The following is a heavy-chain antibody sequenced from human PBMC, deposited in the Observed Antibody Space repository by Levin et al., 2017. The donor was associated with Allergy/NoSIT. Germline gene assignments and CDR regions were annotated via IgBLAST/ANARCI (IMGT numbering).Heavy chain of an antibody. CDR3: ARDGDYDILTGYYRIDAFDS. V-gene: IGHV3-21*01. Sequence: GGSLRLSCAASGFPFSRYSLNWVRQAPGKGLEWFSSISISSSYIYYADSVKGRFTISRDNAKDSLYLQMNSLRAEDTAVYYCARDGDYDILTGYYRIDAFDSWGQGTMVTVSS. J-gene: IGHJ3*02. CDR1: GFPFSRYS. CDR2: ISISSSYI. D-gene: IGHD3-9*01.